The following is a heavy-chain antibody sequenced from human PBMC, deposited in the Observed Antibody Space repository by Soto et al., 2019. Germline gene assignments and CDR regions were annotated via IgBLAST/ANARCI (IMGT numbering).Heavy chain of an antibody. CDR1: GFSFTGHY. V-gene: IGHV1-2*02. CDR2: INAHSGGT. D-gene: IGHD6-6*01. CDR3: AKDLTRQLAYWLDP. J-gene: IGHJ5*02. Sequence: ASVTVSCKASGFSFTGHYIHWLRPAPGQGLEWMGWINAHSGGTEYAQKFQGRVTLTRDTSIATAYLTLTSLTSDDTALYYCAKDLTRQLAYWLDPWGQGTQVTVS.